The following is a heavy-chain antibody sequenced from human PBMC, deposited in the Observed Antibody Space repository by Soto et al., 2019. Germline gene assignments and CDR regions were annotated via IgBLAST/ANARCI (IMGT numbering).Heavy chain of an antibody. CDR2: ISSANAYI. CDR3: ARTINFGQPGNCMDV. V-gene: IGHV3-21*01. J-gene: IGHJ6*02. D-gene: IGHD2-21*02. Sequence: GGSLRLSCVASGFTFNSYSMNWFRQAPGKGLEWVSSISSANAYIYYADSVKGRFTISRDNARNSLYLQMNSLRAEDTAVYYCARTINFGQPGNCMDVWGQGTTVTVSS. CDR1: GFTFNSYS.